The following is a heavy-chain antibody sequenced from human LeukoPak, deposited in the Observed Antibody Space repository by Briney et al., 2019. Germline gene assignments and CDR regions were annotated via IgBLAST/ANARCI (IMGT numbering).Heavy chain of an antibody. V-gene: IGHV1-24*01. Sequence: ASVKVSCKVSGHSLTKFTMEWVRQAPGEGLEWMGGFDPERGETTHAQKFQGRFTMTEDTSTDTAYMELNSLTSEDTAVYYCATGSIVYDFWGQGTLVTVSS. CDR1: GHSLTKFT. D-gene: IGHD1-26*01. CDR3: ATGSIVYDF. J-gene: IGHJ4*02. CDR2: FDPERGET.